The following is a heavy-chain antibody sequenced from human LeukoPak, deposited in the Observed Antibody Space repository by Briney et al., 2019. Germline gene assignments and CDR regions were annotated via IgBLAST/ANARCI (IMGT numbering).Heavy chain of an antibody. CDR1: GFTFTSSA. CDR3: AIDTYYDILTGYSPSFDI. Sequence: SVKVSCKASGFTFTSSAMQWVRQARGQRLEWIGWIVVGSGNTNYAQKFQERVTITRDMSTSTAYMELSSLRSEDTAVYYCAIDTYYDILTGYSPSFDIWGQGTMVTVSS. D-gene: IGHD3-9*01. CDR2: IVVGSGNT. V-gene: IGHV1-58*02. J-gene: IGHJ3*02.